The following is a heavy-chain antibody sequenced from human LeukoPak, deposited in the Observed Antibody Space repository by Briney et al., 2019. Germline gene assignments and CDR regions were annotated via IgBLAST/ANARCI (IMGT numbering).Heavy chain of an antibody. CDR2: ISWDGGNT. V-gene: IGHV3-43D*03. D-gene: IGHD6-6*01. CDR3: AKDIYSSSSNYFDY. CDR1: GFTFDDYA. Sequence: GGSLRLSCAASGFTFDDYAMHWVRQAPGKGLEWVSLISWDGGNTYYADSVEGRFTISRDNSKNSLYLQMNSLRAEDTALYYCAKDIYSSSSNYFDYWGQGTLVTVSS. J-gene: IGHJ4*02.